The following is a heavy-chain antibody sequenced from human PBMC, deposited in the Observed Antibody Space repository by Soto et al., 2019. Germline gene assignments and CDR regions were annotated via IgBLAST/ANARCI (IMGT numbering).Heavy chain of an antibody. Sequence: LSLTCTVSGGSISSGSSYWGWIRQPPGKGLEWIASIYSSGSTYYNMSLKSRVTISVDASKNQFSLKVTSVTAADTAVYFCARRGVEGGGWWYFDLWGRGSLVTVSS. CDR2: IYSSGST. CDR1: GGSISSGSSY. CDR3: ARRGVEGGGWWYFDL. D-gene: IGHD6-19*01. J-gene: IGHJ2*01. V-gene: IGHV4-39*01.